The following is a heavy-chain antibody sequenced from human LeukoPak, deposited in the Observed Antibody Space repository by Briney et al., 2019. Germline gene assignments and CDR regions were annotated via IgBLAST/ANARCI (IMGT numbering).Heavy chain of an antibody. CDR1: GGSISSSTYS. Sequence: SETLSLTCAVSGGSISSSTYSWNWIRQHPGKGLEWIGYVYYSGATYYNPSLKSRITVSVDTSKNQFSLKLSSVGAADTAVYYCASTTIFGPYFDYWGQGTLVTVSS. D-gene: IGHD3-3*01. CDR3: ASTTIFGPYFDY. CDR2: VYYSGAT. V-gene: IGHV4-31*11. J-gene: IGHJ4*02.